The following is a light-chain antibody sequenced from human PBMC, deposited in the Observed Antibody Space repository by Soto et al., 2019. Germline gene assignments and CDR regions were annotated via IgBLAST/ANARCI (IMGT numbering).Light chain of an antibody. V-gene: IGKV3-11*01. J-gene: IGKJ1*01. CDR2: DAS. Sequence: EIVLTQSPATLSLSPEERATLSFRASQSVSSYLAWYQQKPGQAPRLLIYDASNRATGIPARFSGSGSGTDFTLTISSLEPEDFAVYYCQQRSNSWTFGQGTKVDI. CDR3: QQRSNSWT. CDR1: QSVSSY.